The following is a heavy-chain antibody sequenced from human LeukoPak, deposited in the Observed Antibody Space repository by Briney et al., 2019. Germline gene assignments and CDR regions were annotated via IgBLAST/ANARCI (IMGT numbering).Heavy chain of an antibody. CDR1: GFTFSTYE. CDR2: ITSTSGTI. J-gene: IGHJ4*02. V-gene: IGHV3-48*03. CDR3: VSSGLEN. D-gene: IGHD2-15*01. Sequence: GGSLRLSCAASGFTFSTYEMNWVRQAPGKGLEWVSYITSTSGTIYYVDSVKGRFTISGDNSKNSLYLEMNSLRVEDTAIYYCVSSGLENWGQGTLVTVSS.